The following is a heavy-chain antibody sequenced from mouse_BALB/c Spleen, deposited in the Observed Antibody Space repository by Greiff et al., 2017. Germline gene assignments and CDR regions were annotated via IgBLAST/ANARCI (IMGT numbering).Heavy chain of an antibody. CDR2: IWAGGST. V-gene: IGHV2-9*02. D-gene: IGHD2-1*01. CDR1: GFSLTSYG. J-gene: IGHJ3*01. Sequence: VKLVESGPGLVAPSQSLSITCTVSGFSLTSYGVHWVRQPPGKGLEWLGVIWAGGSTNYNSALMSRLSISKDNSKSQVFLKMNSLQTDDTAMYYCARVYGNYVRNWFAYWGQGTLVTVSA. CDR3: ARVYGNYVRNWFAY.